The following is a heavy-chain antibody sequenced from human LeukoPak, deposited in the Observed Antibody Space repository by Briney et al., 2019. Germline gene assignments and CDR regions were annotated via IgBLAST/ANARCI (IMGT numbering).Heavy chain of an antibody. CDR3: ARANPHSSTWEFDY. J-gene: IGHJ4*02. D-gene: IGHD6-13*01. CDR1: GDSVSSNSAA. Sequence: SQTLSLTCALSGDSVSSNSAAWNWIRQSPSRGLEWLGRTYYRSKWYNDYAISVKSRITINPDTSKNQFSLQLSSVTPEDTAVYYCARANPHSSTWEFDYWGQGTLVTVSS. V-gene: IGHV6-1*01. CDR2: TYYRSKWYN.